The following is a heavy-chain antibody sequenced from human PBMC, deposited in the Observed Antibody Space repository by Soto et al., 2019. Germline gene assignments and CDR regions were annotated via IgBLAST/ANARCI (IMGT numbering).Heavy chain of an antibody. Sequence: GGSLRLSCVGSGFTFSTYSINWVRQAPGKGLEWVSSISSRSDIYYADSVKGRFTISRDNAKNSVSLQMNSLRAEDTAVYYCAREKDTAMVSDYYYYYGMGVWGQGTTVTVSS. V-gene: IGHV3-21*01. CDR2: ISSRSDI. J-gene: IGHJ6*02. CDR3: AREKDTAMVSDYYYYYGMGV. D-gene: IGHD5-18*01. CDR1: GFTFSTYS.